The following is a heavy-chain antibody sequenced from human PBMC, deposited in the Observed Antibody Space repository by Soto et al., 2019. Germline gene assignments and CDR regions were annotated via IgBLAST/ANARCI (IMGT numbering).Heavy chain of an antibody. D-gene: IGHD5-12*01. CDR1: GYSFTIYW. Sequence: GESLKISCKGSGYSFTIYWISWVRQMPGKGLEWMGRIDPSDSYTNYSPSFQGHVTISADKSISTAYLQWSSLKASDTAMYYCARHGDGYNDYDAFDIWGQGTMVT. CDR3: ARHGDGYNDYDAFDI. J-gene: IGHJ3*02. V-gene: IGHV5-10-1*01. CDR2: IDPSDSYT.